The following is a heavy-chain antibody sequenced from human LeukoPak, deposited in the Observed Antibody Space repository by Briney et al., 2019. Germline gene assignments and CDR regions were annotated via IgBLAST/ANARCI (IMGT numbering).Heavy chain of an antibody. D-gene: IGHD3-3*01. J-gene: IGHJ3*02. CDR2: ISSSGSTI. V-gene: IGHV3-48*03. Sequence: PGGSLRLSCAASGFTFSSYEMNWVRQAPGKGLEWVSYISSSGSTIYYADSVKGRFTISRDNAKNSLYLQMNRLRAEDTAVYYCARESSIDYDFWSGYFDGGGAFDIWGQGTMVTASS. CDR3: ARESSIDYDFWSGYFDGGGAFDI. CDR1: GFTFSSYE.